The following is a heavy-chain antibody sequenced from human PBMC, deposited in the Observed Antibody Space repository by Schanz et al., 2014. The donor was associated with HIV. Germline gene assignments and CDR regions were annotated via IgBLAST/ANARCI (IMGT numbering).Heavy chain of an antibody. CDR1: GFTFSNYW. Sequence: VQLVESGGGVVQPGGSLRLSCTASGFTFSNYWMHWVRQVPGKGLVWVSRINSDGRSANYADSVKGRFTISRDNAKNTLILQMNSLRAEDTAVYYCAKTTWGRRVDAFDIWGQGTMVTVSS. V-gene: IGHV3-74*02. CDR2: INSDGRSA. J-gene: IGHJ3*02. D-gene: IGHD3-16*01. CDR3: AKTTWGRRVDAFDI.